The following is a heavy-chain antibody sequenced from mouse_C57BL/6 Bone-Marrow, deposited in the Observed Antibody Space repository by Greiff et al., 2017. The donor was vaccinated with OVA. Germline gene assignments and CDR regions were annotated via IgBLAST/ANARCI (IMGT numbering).Heavy chain of an antibody. CDR2: ISSGGDYL. CDR1: GFTFSSYA. Sequence: DVMLVESGEGLVKPGGSLKLSCAASGFTFSSYAMSWVRQTPEKRLEWVAYISSGGDYLYYADTVKGRVTISRDNARNTLYLQMSSLKSEDTAMYYCTRLLDAMDYWGQGTSVTVSS. J-gene: IGHJ4*01. CDR3: TRLLDAMDY. D-gene: IGHD2-1*01. V-gene: IGHV5-9-1*02.